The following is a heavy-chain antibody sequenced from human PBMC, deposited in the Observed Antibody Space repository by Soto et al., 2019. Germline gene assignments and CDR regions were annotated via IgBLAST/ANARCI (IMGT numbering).Heavy chain of an antibody. D-gene: IGHD6-13*01. J-gene: IGHJ6*02. V-gene: IGHV4-28*01. CDR2: IYYSGTT. CDR1: GYSISSSNW. CDR3: ASSNIAAAGFYYYGMAF. Sequence: SETLSLTCAVSGYSISSSNWWGWIRQPPGKGLEWIGYIYYSGTTYYNPSLKSRVTMSVDTSKNQFSLKLTSVTAVDTAVYYCASSNIAAAGFYYYGMAFWGRGTTVTVSS.